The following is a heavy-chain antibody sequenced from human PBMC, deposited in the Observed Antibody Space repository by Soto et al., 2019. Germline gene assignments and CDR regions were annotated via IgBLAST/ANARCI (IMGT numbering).Heavy chain of an antibody. J-gene: IGHJ4*02. D-gene: IGHD6-19*01. CDR2: IYDSGAT. Sequence: SETLSLTCSVSGGSITNEDYHWSWIRQPPGKGLEWIGNIYDSGATYKTPSLESRITISVDTSNNQFSLKLSSVTAADTAVYYCARGLGIAVAGHFDYWGQGTLVTVSS. CDR3: ARGLGIAVAGHFDY. V-gene: IGHV4-30-4*01. CDR1: GGSITNEDYH.